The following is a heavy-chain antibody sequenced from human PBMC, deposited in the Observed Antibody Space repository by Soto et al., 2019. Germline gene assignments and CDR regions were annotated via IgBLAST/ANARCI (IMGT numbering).Heavy chain of an antibody. CDR2: INAGNGNT. D-gene: IGHD1-26*01. CDR3: ARDRCGRIVGATPPPYYYYGMDV. Sequence: QVQLVQSGAEVKKPGASVKVSCKASGYTFTIYAMHWVRQAPGQRLEWMGWINAGNGNTKYSQKFQGRVTITRATSASTAYMELRPLSSEDTAVYYCARDRCGRIVGATPPPYYYYGMDVWGQGTTVTVSS. V-gene: IGHV1-3*01. J-gene: IGHJ6*02. CDR1: GYTFTIYA.